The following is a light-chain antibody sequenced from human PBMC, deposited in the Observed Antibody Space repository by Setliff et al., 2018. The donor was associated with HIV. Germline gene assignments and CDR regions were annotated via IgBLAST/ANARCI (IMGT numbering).Light chain of an antibody. V-gene: IGLV2-14*03. J-gene: IGLJ1*01. Sequence: QSVLTQPASVSGSPGQSITISCTGTISDVGNYNYVAWYQEHPGKAPKLMIYDVSNRPSGVSNRFSGSKSGSTASLTISGLLAEDESDYYCSSYTGSGTFVFGGGTKVTVL. CDR2: DVS. CDR3: SSYTGSGTFV. CDR1: ISDVGNYNY.